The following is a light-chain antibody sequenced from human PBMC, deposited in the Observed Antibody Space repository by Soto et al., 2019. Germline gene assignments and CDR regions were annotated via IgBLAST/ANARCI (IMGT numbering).Light chain of an antibody. CDR3: QHRGRWPRS. CDR2: GAS. Sequence: ETVLTQSPATLSLSPGERATLSCRASQSVNDYLAWYQQKPGQAPRLLIYGASNRATGIPVRFSGSGSGTDFTLTISSLEPEDFAVYYCQHRGRWPRSFGQGTKLEIK. J-gene: IGKJ2*01. V-gene: IGKV3-11*01. CDR1: QSVNDY.